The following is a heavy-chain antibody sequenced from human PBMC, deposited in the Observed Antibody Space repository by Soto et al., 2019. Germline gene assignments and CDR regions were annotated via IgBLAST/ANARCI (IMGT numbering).Heavy chain of an antibody. D-gene: IGHD3-10*01. CDR3: TREGSAPYYYYGMDA. CDR1: CYTFTTYG. Sequence: ASVKVSCKASCYTFTTYGISWVRQAPGRGLEWLGWINTHNGNTNYAQNLQGRVIMTADTSTNTAYMELRSLRSDDTAIYYCTREGSAPYYYYGMDAWGQGTTVTVS. V-gene: IGHV1-18*01. CDR2: INTHNGNT. J-gene: IGHJ6*02.